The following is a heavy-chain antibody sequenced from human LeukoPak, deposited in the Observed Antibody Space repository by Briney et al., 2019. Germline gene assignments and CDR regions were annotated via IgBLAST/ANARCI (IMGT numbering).Heavy chain of an antibody. V-gene: IGHV1-18*01. D-gene: IGHD6-13*01. CDR3: ARESAAAGHNWFDP. CDR2: ISAYNGNT. CDR1: GYTFTSYG. J-gene: IGHJ5*02. Sequence: ASVKVSCKASGYTFTSYGISWVRQAPGQVLEWMGWISAYNGNTNYAQKLQGRVTMTTDTSTSTAYMELRSLRSDDTAVYYCARESAAAGHNWFDPWGQGTLVTVSS.